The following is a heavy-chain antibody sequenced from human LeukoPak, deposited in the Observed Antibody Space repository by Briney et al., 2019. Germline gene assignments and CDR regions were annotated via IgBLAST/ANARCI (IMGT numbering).Heavy chain of an antibody. CDR3: ARDHVPSTLFGVAPAY. CDR1: GLVFRQFG. J-gene: IGHJ4*02. Sequence: GGSLRLSCTGSGLVFRQFGFYWVRQAPGKGLEWVAHIWYDESDQFYADSVKGRFSISKDTSMNTVYLQMDTLRDDDTAVYYCARDHVPSTLFGVAPAYWGQGSLVIVSS. CDR2: IWYDESDQ. D-gene: IGHD3-3*01. V-gene: IGHV3-33*07.